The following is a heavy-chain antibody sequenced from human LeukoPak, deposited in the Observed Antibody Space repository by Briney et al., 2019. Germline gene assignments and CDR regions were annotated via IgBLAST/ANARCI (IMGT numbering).Heavy chain of an antibody. D-gene: IGHD3-22*01. CDR1: GFTFSSYA. CDR3: AKGCASSGYYPVDY. CDR2: ISGSGGST. V-gene: IGHV3-23*01. Sequence: HPGGSLRLSCAASGFTFSSYAMSWVRQAPGKGLEWVSAISGSGGSTYYADSVKGRFTISRDNSKNTLYLQMNSLRAEDTAVYYCAKGCASSGYYPVDYWGQGTLVTVSS. J-gene: IGHJ4*02.